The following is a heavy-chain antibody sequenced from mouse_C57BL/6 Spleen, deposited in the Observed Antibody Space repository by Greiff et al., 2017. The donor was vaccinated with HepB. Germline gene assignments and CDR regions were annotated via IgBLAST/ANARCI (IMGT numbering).Heavy chain of an antibody. V-gene: IGHV5-17*01. D-gene: IGHD2-5*01. CDR1: GFTFSDYG. CDR2: ISSGSSTI. CDR3: ARPYYSNYVAY. Sequence: EVQVVESGGGLVKPGGSLKLSCAASGFTFSDYGMHWVRQAPEKGLEWVAYISSGSSTIYYADTVKGRFTISRDNAKNTLFLQMTSLRSEDTAMYYCARPYYSNYVAYWGQGTLVTVSA. J-gene: IGHJ3*01.